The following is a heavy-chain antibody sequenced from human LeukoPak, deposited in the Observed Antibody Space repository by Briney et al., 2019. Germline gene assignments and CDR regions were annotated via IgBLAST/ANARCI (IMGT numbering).Heavy chain of an antibody. D-gene: IGHD3-22*01. CDR2: MNPNSGNT. Sequence: ASVKVSCKASGYTFTSYDINWVRQATGQGLEWMGWMNPNSGNTGYAQKFQGRVTMTRNTSISTAYMELSSLRSEDTAVYYCVRVAYYYDSSGYYSGSPDDWGQGTLVTVSS. CDR3: VRVAYYYDSSGYYSGSPDD. J-gene: IGHJ4*02. V-gene: IGHV1-8*01. CDR1: GYTFTSYD.